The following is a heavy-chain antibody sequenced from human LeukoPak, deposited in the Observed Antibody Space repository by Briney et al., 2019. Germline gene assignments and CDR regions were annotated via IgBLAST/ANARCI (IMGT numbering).Heavy chain of an antibody. J-gene: IGHJ6*03. CDR3: ARAELVGYYYYMDV. V-gene: IGHV1-2*02. CDR2: INPNSGGT. Sequence: GASVKVSCKASGYTFTGYYMHWVRQAPGQGLEWMGWINPNSGGTNYAQKFQGRVTMTRDTSISTAYMELSRLRSDDTAVYYCARAELVGYYYYMDVWGKGTTVTVSS. D-gene: IGHD1-1*01. CDR1: GYTFTGYY.